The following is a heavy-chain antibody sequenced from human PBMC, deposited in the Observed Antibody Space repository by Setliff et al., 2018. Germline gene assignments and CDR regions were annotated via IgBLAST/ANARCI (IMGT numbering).Heavy chain of an antibody. CDR1: GDSVSSRRSY. Sequence: PSETLSLTCTVSGDSVSSRRSYWGWFRQPAGKGLEWIGQIYTSWSTNYNPSLKSRVTISLDTSKNQVSLRLSSVTAADTAVYYCARGRAGHSGHWGQGTLVTVSS. D-gene: IGHD6-19*01. CDR2: IYTSWST. V-gene: IGHV4-61*10. CDR3: ARGRAGHSGH. J-gene: IGHJ4*02.